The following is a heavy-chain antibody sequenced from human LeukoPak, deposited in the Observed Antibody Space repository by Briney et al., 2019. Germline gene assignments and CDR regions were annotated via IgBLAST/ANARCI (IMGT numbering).Heavy chain of an antibody. Sequence: PGGSLRLSCAASGFTSSSYNMHWVLQAPGQGLEWVAVVWYDGSNKYYADSVKGRFTISRDNSKNTLYPQMHSLRAEDTAVYYCARHSTMASGPFDIWGQGTMVTVSS. J-gene: IGHJ3*02. CDR1: GFTSSSYN. CDR3: ARHSTMASGPFDI. CDR2: VWYDGSNK. V-gene: IGHV3-33*01. D-gene: IGHD5-24*01.